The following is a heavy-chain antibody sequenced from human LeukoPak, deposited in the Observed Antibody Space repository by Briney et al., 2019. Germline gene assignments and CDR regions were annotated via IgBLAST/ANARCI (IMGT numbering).Heavy chain of an antibody. CDR2: ISSSSSYI. CDR3: ASQIVVVISDAFDI. Sequence: GGSLRLSCAASGFTFGSYSMNWVRQAPGKGLEWVSSISSSSSYIYYADSVKGRFTISRDNAKNSLYLQMNSLRAEDTAVYYCASQIVVVISDAFDIWGQGTMVTVSS. CDR1: GFTFGSYS. J-gene: IGHJ3*02. V-gene: IGHV3-21*01. D-gene: IGHD3-22*01.